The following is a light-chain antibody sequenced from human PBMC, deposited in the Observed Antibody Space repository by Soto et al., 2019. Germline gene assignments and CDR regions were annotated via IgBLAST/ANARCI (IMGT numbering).Light chain of an antibody. Sequence: DIVLTQSPGTLSLSPGERATLSCRASQSISSSYLAWYQQRPGQAPRLLMYGASSRATGIPDRFSGSGSGTDFTLTISRLEPEDFAVYYCQQYGMSPWTFGQGTKVEIK. CDR2: GAS. CDR1: QSISSSY. J-gene: IGKJ1*01. CDR3: QQYGMSPWT. V-gene: IGKV3-20*01.